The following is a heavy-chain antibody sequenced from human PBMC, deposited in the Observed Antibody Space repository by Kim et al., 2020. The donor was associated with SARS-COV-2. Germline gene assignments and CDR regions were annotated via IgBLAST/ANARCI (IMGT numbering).Heavy chain of an antibody. Sequence: SETLSLKCSVSGVSITSNIYYWGWVRQPPGQGPEWLGSIYHTGTTYKNASLQSRLAISVDTSSNEVSLTLKSVTAADTAVYFCVRLPRDTSGNYYEVTGHFDVWGQGILVTVSS. CDR3: VRLPRDTSGNYYEVTGHFDV. J-gene: IGHJ4*02. D-gene: IGHD3-3*01. CDR1: GVSITSNIYY. V-gene: IGHV4-39*01. CDR2: IYHTGTT.